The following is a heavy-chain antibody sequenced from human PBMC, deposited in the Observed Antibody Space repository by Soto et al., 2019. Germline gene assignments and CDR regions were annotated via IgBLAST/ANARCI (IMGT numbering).Heavy chain of an antibody. CDR1: GFSLNTPGGG. J-gene: IGHJ4*02. D-gene: IGHD3-3*01. CDR2: IYWDDDK. CDR3: AHLVTADDSEYFDF. Sequence: QITLRESGPTVVKPTQTLTLTCTFSGFSLNTPGGGVGWIRQPPGKALEWVALIYWDDDKRYNPSLKRRLVITKYSSKNQVVLTMTNVDPVDTATYYCAHLVTADDSEYFDFWGQGTLVPVSP. V-gene: IGHV2-5*02.